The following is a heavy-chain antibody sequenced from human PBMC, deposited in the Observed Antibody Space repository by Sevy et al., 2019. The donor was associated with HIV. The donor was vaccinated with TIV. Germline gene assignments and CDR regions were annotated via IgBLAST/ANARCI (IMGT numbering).Heavy chain of an antibody. CDR2: ISYDGSNK. V-gene: IGHV3-30-3*01. CDR3: ARDGYYYDFWSAYRNTNYYYGMDV. CDR1: GFTFSSYA. Sequence: GGSLRLSCAASGFTFSSYAMHWVRQAPGKGLEWVAVISYDGSNKYYADSVKGRFTISRDNSKNTLYLQMNSLRAEDTAVYYCARDGYYYDFWSAYRNTNYYYGMDVWGQGTTVTVSS. D-gene: IGHD3-3*01. J-gene: IGHJ6*02.